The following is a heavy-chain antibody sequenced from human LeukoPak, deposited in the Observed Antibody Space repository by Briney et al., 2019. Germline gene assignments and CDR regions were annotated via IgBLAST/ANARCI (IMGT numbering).Heavy chain of an antibody. CDR1: GGSISGYY. CDR2: IYSGGST. D-gene: IGHD3-10*01. J-gene: IGHJ5*02. CDR3: AREYSSPRSITMVRGVLRRVWFDP. Sequence: SETLSLTCNVSGGSISGYYWSWIRQSPGKGLEWIGYIYSGGSTNYNLSLQSRVTVSVDTSKNQFSLKLSSVTAADTAVYYCAREYSSPRSITMVRGVLRRVWFDPWGQGTLVTVSS. V-gene: IGHV4-59*12.